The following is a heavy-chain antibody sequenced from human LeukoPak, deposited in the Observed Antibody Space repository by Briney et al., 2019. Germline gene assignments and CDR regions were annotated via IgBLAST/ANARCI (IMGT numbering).Heavy chain of an antibody. CDR1: GGSFSGYY. V-gene: IGHV4-34*01. CDR3: ARGPDYYDSSSTSSKTDY. Sequence: SETLSLTCAVYGGSFSGYYWSWIRQPPGKGLEWIGEINHSGSTNYNPSLKSRVTISVDTSKNRFSLKLSSVTAADTAVYYCARGPDYYDSSSTSSKTDYWGQGTLVTVSS. D-gene: IGHD3-22*01. CDR2: INHSGST. J-gene: IGHJ4*02.